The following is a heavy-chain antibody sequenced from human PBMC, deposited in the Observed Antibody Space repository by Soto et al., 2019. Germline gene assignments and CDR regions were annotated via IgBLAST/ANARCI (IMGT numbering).Heavy chain of an antibody. D-gene: IGHD3-22*01. Sequence: QVQVVESGGGVVQPGRYLRRSCAASGFTFSSYGMHWVRQAPGKGLEWVAVIWYDGSNKYYADSVKGRFTISRDNSKNTLYLQMNSLRAEDTAVYYCARELNYDSSGYYWGLFDYWGQGTLVTVSS. V-gene: IGHV3-33*01. J-gene: IGHJ4*02. CDR1: GFTFSSYG. CDR3: ARELNYDSSGYYWGLFDY. CDR2: IWYDGSNK.